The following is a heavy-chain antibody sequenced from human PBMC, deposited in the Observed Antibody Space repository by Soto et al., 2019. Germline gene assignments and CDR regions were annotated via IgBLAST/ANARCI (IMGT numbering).Heavy chain of an antibody. Sequence: QVQLVQSGAEVKKPGASVKVSCKASGYSFTTYGIAWVRQAPGQGLEWMGWISTYNGDTDYAQNLQGRVIMTTDTSTTTAYMELRSLRSDDTAVYYCAREGSRPYYYYGMDLWGQGTTVSVSS. V-gene: IGHV1-18*01. CDR3: AREGSRPYYYYGMDL. J-gene: IGHJ6*02. CDR2: ISTYNGDT. CDR1: GYSFTTYG. D-gene: IGHD2-15*01.